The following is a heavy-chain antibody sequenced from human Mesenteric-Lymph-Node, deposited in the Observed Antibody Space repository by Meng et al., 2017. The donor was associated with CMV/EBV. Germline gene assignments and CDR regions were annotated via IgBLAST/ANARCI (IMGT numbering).Heavy chain of an antibody. D-gene: IGHD1-7*01. CDR1: GVSINNDNW. CDR3: ARHNWDYVGNWFDP. CDR2: MYHTGSA. J-gene: IGHJ5*02. V-gene: IGHV4-4*02. Sequence: GVSINNDNWWSWVRQPPGKGLEWIAEMYHTGSANYNPSLKSRVTISLDKSKNHFSLRLTSVTAADTAIYYCARHNWDYVGNWFDPWGPGTLVTVSS.